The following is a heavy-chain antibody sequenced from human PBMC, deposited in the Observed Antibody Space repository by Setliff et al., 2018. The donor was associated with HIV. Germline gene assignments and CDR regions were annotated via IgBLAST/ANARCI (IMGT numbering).Heavy chain of an antibody. Sequence: ASVKVSCKASGGTFSSYGISWVRQAPGQSLEWMGWIIDGNDNTRYSQKFQGRVTIARDTSASTAYMELSSLRSEDTAVYYCARLSGWYEGDFDYWGQGTLVTVSS. J-gene: IGHJ4*02. CDR3: ARLSGWYEGDFDY. CDR2: IIDGNDNT. CDR1: GGTFSSYG. D-gene: IGHD6-19*01. V-gene: IGHV1-3*01.